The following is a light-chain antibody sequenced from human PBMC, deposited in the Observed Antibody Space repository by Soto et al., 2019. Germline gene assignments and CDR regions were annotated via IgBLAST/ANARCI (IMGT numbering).Light chain of an antibody. Sequence: DIQMTQSPSSLSASVGDRVTITCRASQSISSYLNWYQHKPGKAPKLLIYGASSLQSGVPSRFSGSGSGTDFTLTISSLQPEDFATYYCQQSYSTPRLTFGGGTKVDIK. CDR1: QSISSY. CDR2: GAS. CDR3: QQSYSTPRLT. V-gene: IGKV1-39*01. J-gene: IGKJ4*01.